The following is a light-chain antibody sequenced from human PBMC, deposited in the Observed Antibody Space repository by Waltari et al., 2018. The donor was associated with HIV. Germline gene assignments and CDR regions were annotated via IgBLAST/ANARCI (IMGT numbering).Light chain of an antibody. J-gene: IGLJ3*02. CDR1: SSDVGGSNH. Sequence: QSALTQPRSVSGSPGQSVTLSCNGTSSDVGGSNHVSWYQPHQGKAPKLMIYDVSKRPSGVPDRFSGSKSGNTASLTVSGLQAEDGADYYCCSYAGSTVFGGGTKLTVL. V-gene: IGLV2-11*01. CDR2: DVS. CDR3: CSYAGSTV.